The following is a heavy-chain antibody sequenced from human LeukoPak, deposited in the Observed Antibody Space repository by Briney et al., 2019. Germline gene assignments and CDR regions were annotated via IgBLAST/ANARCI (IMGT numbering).Heavy chain of an antibody. Sequence: GESLRLSCAASGFTFASYAMNWVRQAPGKGLEWVSTIIGPADRIKTEYADSVKGRFTISRDSSRDTLYLQMSSLRPEDTALYYCVKGLFQIDYWGQGTLVTVSS. CDR1: GFTFASYA. CDR2: IIGPADRIKT. CDR3: VKGLFQIDY. D-gene: IGHD2-21*01. J-gene: IGHJ4*02. V-gene: IGHV3-23*01.